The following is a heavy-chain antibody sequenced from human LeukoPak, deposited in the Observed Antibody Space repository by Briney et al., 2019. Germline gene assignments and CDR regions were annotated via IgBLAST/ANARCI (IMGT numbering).Heavy chain of an antibody. CDR3: AKGKYSSNYPPHYYYYYMDV. CDR2: ISGSGGST. CDR1: GFTFSSYG. J-gene: IGHJ6*03. V-gene: IGHV3-23*01. Sequence: PGGSLRLSCAASGFTFSSYGMHWVRQAPGKGLEWVSAISGSGGSTYYADSVKGRFTISRDNSKNTLYLQMNSLRAEDTAVYYCAKGKYSSNYPPHYYYYYMDVWGKGTTVTVSS. D-gene: IGHD4-11*01.